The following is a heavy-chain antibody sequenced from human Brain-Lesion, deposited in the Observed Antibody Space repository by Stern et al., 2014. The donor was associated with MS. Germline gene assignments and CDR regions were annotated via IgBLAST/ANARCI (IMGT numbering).Heavy chain of an antibody. Sequence: QVQLVESGPGLVKPSQTLSLTCTVSGGAVSSSDRYWSWIRQHPEKGLEWIGYISYSGNTYYNPSLESRVTISMDRSKNQFSLKLRSVTAADTAVYYCARVTEFLRFFYPDYWGQGIRVTVSS. CDR1: GGAVSSSDRY. CDR2: ISYSGNT. V-gene: IGHV4-31*03. CDR3: ARVTEFLRFFYPDY. J-gene: IGHJ4*02. D-gene: IGHD3-3*01.